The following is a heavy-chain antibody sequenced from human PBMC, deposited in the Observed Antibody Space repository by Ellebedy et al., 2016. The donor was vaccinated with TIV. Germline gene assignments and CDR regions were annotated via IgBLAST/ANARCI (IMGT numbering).Heavy chain of an antibody. J-gene: IGHJ3*02. Sequence: LSLTCAASGFIFSNYWMSWVRQAPGTALEWVSSITGSSSYMFYADSLKGRFTISRDNAKNSLYLQMNSLRAEDTALYYCARSTMKTPEGDAFHNWGQGQRSPSLQ. CDR2: ITGSSSYM. D-gene: IGHD1-14*01. V-gene: IGHV3-21*01. CDR3: ARSTMKTPEGDAFHN. CDR1: GFIFSNYW.